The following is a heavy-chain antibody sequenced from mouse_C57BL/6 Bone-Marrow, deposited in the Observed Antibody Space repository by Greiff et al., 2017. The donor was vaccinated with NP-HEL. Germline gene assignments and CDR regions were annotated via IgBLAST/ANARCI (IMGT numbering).Heavy chain of an antibody. CDR3: AREEGITTVAPFAY. CDR1: GYTFTSYW. V-gene: IGHV1-55*01. Sequence: VQLQQPGAELVKPGASVKMSCKASGYTFTSYWITWVKQRPGQGLEWIGDIYPGSGSTNYNEKFKSKATLTVDTSSSTAYMQLSSLTSEDSAVYYCAREEGITTVAPFAYWGQGTLVTVSA. J-gene: IGHJ3*01. D-gene: IGHD1-1*01. CDR2: IYPGSGST.